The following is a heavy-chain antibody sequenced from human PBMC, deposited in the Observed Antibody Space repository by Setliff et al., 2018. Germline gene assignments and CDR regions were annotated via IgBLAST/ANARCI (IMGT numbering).Heavy chain of an antibody. CDR2: IIPVFRTA. D-gene: IGHD3-10*01. J-gene: IGHJ4*02. V-gene: IGHV1-69*13. Sequence: SVKVSCKASGGTFRSDGFNWVRQAPGQGLEWMGRIIPVFRTAKYAQKFQGRVTITADESTRTAYMELSSVRFEDTAVYYCAGAGMASVNRKGVFEYWGQGTLVTVSS. CDR1: GGTFRSDG. CDR3: AGAGMASVNRKGVFEY.